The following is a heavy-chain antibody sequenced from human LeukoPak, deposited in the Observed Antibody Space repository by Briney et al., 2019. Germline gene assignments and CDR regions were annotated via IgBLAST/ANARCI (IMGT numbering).Heavy chain of an antibody. CDR3: ARAPRLLWFGELPPNFDY. D-gene: IGHD3-10*01. V-gene: IGHV1-18*01. J-gene: IGHJ4*02. CDR2: ISAYNGNT. Sequence: ASVTVSCKASGYTFTTYGISWVRQPPGQGLEWMGWISAYNGNTNYAQKLQGRVTMTTHTSTSTAYMELRSLRSDDRAVYYCARAPRLLWFGELPPNFDYWGQGTLVTVSS. CDR1: GYTFTTYG.